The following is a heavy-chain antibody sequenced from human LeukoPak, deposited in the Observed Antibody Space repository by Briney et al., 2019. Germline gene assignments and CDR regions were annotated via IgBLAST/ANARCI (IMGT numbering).Heavy chain of an antibody. J-gene: IGHJ5*02. Sequence: PSETLSLTCAVYGGSFSGHYWSWIRQPPGKGLEWIGEINHSGSTNYDPSLKSRVTISVDTSKNQFSLKLSSVTAADTAVYYCARGDVVVPAAIRGWFDPWGQGTLVTVSS. CDR1: GGSFSGHY. V-gene: IGHV4-34*01. D-gene: IGHD2-2*01. CDR3: ARGDVVVPAAIRGWFDP. CDR2: INHSGST.